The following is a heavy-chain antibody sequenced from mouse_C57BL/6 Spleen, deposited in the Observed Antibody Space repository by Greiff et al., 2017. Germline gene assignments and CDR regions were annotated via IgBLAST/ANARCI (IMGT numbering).Heavy chain of an antibody. D-gene: IGHD1-1*01. J-gene: IGHJ1*03. CDR3: ARPDYYGSSYEYFDV. CDR1: GYTFTSYW. CDR2: IHPNSGST. Sequence: QVQLQQPGAELVKPGASVKLSCKASGYTFTSYWMHWVKQRPGQGLEWIGMIHPNSGSTNYNEKFKSKATLTVDESSSTAYMQRSSRTAEDSAVYYCARPDYYGSSYEYFDVWGTGTTVTVAS. V-gene: IGHV1-64*01.